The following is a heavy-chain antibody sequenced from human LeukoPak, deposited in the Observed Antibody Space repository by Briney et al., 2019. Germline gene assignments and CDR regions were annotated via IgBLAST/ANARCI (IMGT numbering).Heavy chain of an antibody. CDR1: GYTFTGYY. D-gene: IGHD3-16*01. V-gene: IGHV1-2*06. CDR3: AIRKGEPNIFDY. J-gene: IGHJ4*02. CDR2: INPNSGGT. Sequence: GASVKVSCKASGYTFTGYYMHWVRQAPGQGLEWMGRINPNSGGTNYAQKFQGRVTMTRDTSIITAYMELSRLRSDDAAVYYCAIRKGEPNIFDYWGQGTLVTVSS.